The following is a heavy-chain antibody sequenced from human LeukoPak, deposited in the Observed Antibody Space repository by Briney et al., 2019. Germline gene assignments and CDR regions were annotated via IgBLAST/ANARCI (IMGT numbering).Heavy chain of an antibody. D-gene: IGHD6-13*01. CDR2: ISYSGIT. J-gene: IGHJ4*02. CDR3: ARIYSITTSCFDY. Sequence: SETLSLTCIVSGASISSSNRYWGWIRQSPEKGLEWIETISYSGITYYNPSLKSRLTIFVDTPRNQFSLKLTSVTAADTAVYYCARIYSITTSCFDYWGQGTLVTVSS. CDR1: GASISSSNRY. V-gene: IGHV4-39*01.